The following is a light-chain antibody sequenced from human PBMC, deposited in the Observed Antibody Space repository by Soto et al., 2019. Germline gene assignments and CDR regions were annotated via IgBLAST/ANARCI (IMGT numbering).Light chain of an antibody. V-gene: IGKV3D-20*02. CDR3: QQRSNRPTDRK. J-gene: IGKJ5*01. Sequence: DMEMAQSPRTVSLSPGEIAARYFSASRSVSSSYLAWYQQKPGQAPRLLIYGASSRATGIPDRFSGSESGTDCTLTVSTLPPEHFALYSCQQRSNRPTDRKFGQGTRLEIK. CDR1: RSVSSSY. CDR2: GAS.